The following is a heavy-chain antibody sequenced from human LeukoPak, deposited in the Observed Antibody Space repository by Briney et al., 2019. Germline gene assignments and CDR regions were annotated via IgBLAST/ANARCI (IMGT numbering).Heavy chain of an antibody. CDR2: IKSKTDGGTT. V-gene: IGHV3-15*01. D-gene: IGHD6-19*01. CDR1: GFTFRKYW. J-gene: IGHJ4*02. CDR3: TTLMGSIGQ. Sequence: PGGSLRLSCTASGFTFRKYWLHWVRQAPGKGLEWVGRIKSKTDGGTTDYAAPVKGRFTISRDDSKNTLYVQMNSLKIEDTAVYYCTTLMGSIGQWGQGTLVTVSS.